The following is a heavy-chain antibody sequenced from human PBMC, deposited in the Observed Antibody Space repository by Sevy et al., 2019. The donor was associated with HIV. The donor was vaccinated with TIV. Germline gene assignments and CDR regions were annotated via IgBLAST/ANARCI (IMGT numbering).Heavy chain of an antibody. V-gene: IGHV5-51*01. Sequence: GESLKISCKGSGYSFTSYWIGWVRQMPGKGLEWMGIIYPGDSDTRYSPSFQGQVTISADKSISTAYMQWISLKASDTAMYYCERLVDGYNEDGAYYCYGMDVWGQGTTVTVSS. CDR3: ERLVDGYNEDGAYYCYGMDV. CDR2: IYPGDSDT. CDR1: GYSFTSYW. J-gene: IGHJ6*02. D-gene: IGHD5-12*01.